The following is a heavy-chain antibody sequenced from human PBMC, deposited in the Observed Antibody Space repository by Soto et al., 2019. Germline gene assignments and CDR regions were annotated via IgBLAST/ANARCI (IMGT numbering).Heavy chain of an antibody. CDR1: GFTFSNAW. CDR2: IKSKTDGGTT. CDR3: TTGKYQPYTEYYFDY. D-gene: IGHD2-2*01. V-gene: IGHV3-15*01. J-gene: IGHJ4*02. Sequence: GGSLRLSCAASGFTFSNAWMSWVRQAPGKGLEWVGRIKSKTDGGTTDYAAPVKGRFTISRDDSKNTLYLQMNSLKTEDTAVYYCTTGKYQPYTEYYFDYWGQGTLVTVSS.